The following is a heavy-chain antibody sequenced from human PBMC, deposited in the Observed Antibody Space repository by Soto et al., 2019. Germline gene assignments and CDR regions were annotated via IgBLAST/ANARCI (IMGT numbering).Heavy chain of an antibody. CDR1: GGSIRSGCYY. V-gene: IGHV4-31*03. CDR3: ARDRLMATAGTARHYFGLDV. CDR2: IYYSGNT. J-gene: IGHJ6*02. Sequence: LSLTCTVSGGSIRSGCYYWSWVRQNPRRGLEWIGNIYYSGNTYYNPSLKSRLTISVDTSKNQFSLNLSSVTAADTAVYYCARDRLMATAGTARHYFGLDVWGQGTTVTVSS. D-gene: IGHD5-18*01.